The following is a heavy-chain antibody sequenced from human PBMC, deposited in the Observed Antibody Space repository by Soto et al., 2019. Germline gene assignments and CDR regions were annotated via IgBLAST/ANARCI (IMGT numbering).Heavy chain of an antibody. CDR1: GGSLSSSSYY. J-gene: IGHJ6*02. CDR3: ASIVVVPAAMLNHYYYYGMDV. V-gene: IGHV4-39*01. CDR2: IYYSGST. Sequence: SETLSLTCTVSGGSLSSSSYYWGWIRQPPGKGLEWIGSIYYSGSTYYNPSLKSRVTISVDTSKNQFSLKLSSVTAADTAVYYCASIVVVPAAMLNHYYYYGMDVWGQGTTVTVSS. D-gene: IGHD2-2*01.